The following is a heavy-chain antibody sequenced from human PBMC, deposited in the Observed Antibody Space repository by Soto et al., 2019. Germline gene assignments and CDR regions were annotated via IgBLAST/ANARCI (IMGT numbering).Heavy chain of an antibody. CDR3: ASGGSGTYGRFDP. J-gene: IGHJ5*02. CDR1: GFPFSSSW. V-gene: IGHV3-74*01. D-gene: IGHD1-26*01. Sequence: EVQLVESGGDLVQPGGSLRLSCAASGFPFSSSWMHWFRQAPGKGLVWVSRINSGGTTSYYADSVKGRFTISRDNAKNSRYLQLISLRVDDTAVYCCASGGSGTYGRFDPWGQGTLVSVSS. CDR2: INSGGTTS.